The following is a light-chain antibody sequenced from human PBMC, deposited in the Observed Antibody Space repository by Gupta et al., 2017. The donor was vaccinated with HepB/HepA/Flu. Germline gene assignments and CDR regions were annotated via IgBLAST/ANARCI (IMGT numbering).Light chain of an antibody. CDR2: DAS. Sequence: EIVLTQSPATLSLSPGERAPLSCRASQNIMRFLAWYQQKPGQAPRLLIYDASTAATVTPGRCSGSGSGTDFTLTISLLEPDYFAFYYCQHGSHCPLTFGGGTKVDIK. CDR1: QNIMRF. CDR3: QHGSHCPLT. V-gene: IGKV3-11*01. J-gene: IGKJ4*01.